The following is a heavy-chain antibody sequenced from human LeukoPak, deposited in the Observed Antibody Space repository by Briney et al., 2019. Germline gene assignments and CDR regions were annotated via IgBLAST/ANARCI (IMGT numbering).Heavy chain of an antibody. CDR1: GFTFNGYG. V-gene: IGHV3-20*04. Sequence: PGGSLRLSCAASGFTFNGYGMSWVRQAPRKGLEWVSGIICNGGSTCYIESLKSRFTISRDTSKNHLYLELNSLRAADTALYYCARAHSTGPNDYWGKGTRVTVSS. J-gene: IGHJ4*02. D-gene: IGHD6-19*01. CDR3: ARAHSTGPNDY. CDR2: IICNGGST.